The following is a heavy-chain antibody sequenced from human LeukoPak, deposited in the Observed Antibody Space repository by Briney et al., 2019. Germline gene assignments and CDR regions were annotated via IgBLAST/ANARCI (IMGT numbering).Heavy chain of an antibody. J-gene: IGHJ4*02. CDR3: AKEIVRQGYCSSTSCYRPPFDY. V-gene: IGHV3-53*05. CDR2: IYSGGST. CDR1: GFTVSSNY. D-gene: IGHD2-2*01. Sequence: GSLRLSCAASGFTVSSNYMSWVRQAPGKGLEWVSIIYSGGSTYYADSVKGRFTISRDNSKNTLCLQMNSLRAEDTAVYYCAKEIVRQGYCSSTSCYRPPFDYWGQGTLVTVSS.